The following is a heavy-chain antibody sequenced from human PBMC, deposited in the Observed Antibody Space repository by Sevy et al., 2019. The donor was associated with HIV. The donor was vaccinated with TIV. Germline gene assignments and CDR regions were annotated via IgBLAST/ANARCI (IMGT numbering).Heavy chain of an antibody. D-gene: IGHD6-19*01. CDR1: GGSISSYY. CDR3: ARAGYSSGWYDY. Sequence: SETLSLTCTVSGGSISSYYWSWIRQPPGKGLEWIGYIYYSGSTNYNPSLKSRVTISVDTSKNQFSLKLSSVTAADTAVYYCARAGYSSGWYDYRGQGTLVTVSS. V-gene: IGHV4-59*01. J-gene: IGHJ4*02. CDR2: IYYSGST.